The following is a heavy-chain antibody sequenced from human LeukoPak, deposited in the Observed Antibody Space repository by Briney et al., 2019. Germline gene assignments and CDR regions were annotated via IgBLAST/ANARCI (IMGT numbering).Heavy chain of an antibody. CDR2: SSAYNGNT. V-gene: IGHV1-18*01. J-gene: IGHJ4*02. CDR3: ARDTPSIAYCGGDCYSDTFDY. D-gene: IGHD2-21*02. Sequence: ASVTVSCKASGYIFTSYGISWVRQAPGQGLEWMGWSSAYNGNTNYAQKLQGRVTMTTDTSTSTAYMELRSLRSDDTAVYYCARDTPSIAYCGGDCYSDTFDYWGQGTLVTVSS. CDR1: GYIFTSYG.